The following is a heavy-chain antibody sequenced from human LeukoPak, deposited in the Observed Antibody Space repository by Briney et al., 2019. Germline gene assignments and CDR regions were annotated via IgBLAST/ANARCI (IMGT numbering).Heavy chain of an antibody. Sequence: GGSLRLSCAASGFTISSYWMSWVRQSPGKGLEWVANIKQDGSEKYYVDSVKGRFTISRDNAKNSLYLQMNSLRAEDTAVYYCVSDQLLTGDYWGQGTLVTVSS. CDR2: IKQDGSEK. CDR1: GFTISSYW. D-gene: IGHD2-2*01. CDR3: VSDQLLTGDY. J-gene: IGHJ4*02. V-gene: IGHV3-7*01.